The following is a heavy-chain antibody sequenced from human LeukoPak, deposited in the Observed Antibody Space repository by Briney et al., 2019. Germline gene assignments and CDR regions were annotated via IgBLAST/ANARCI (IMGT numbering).Heavy chain of an antibody. D-gene: IGHD6-13*01. CDR1: GYTFTSYD. V-gene: IGHV1-69*13. Sequence: GASVKVSCKASGYTFTSYDISWVRQAPGQGLEWMGGIIPIFGTANYAQKFQGRVTITADESTSTAYMELSSLRSEDTAVYYCARTAPPSVHSSSWYYLFYWGQGTLVTVSS. CDR2: IIPIFGTA. J-gene: IGHJ4*02. CDR3: ARTAPPSVHSSSWYYLFY.